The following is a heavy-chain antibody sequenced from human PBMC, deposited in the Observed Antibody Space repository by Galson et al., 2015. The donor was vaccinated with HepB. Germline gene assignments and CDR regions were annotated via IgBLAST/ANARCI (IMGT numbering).Heavy chain of an antibody. CDR1: GGTFSSYG. CDR2: IIPIFGTA. V-gene: IGHV1-69*13. CDR3: ARELSYDSSGQYYYYGMDV. J-gene: IGHJ6*02. Sequence: SVKVSCKASGGTFSSYGISWVRQAPGQGLEWMGGIIPIFGTANYAQKFQGRVTITADESTSTAYMELSSLRSEDTSVYYCARELSYDSSGQYYYYGMDVWGQGTTVTVSS. D-gene: IGHD3-22*01.